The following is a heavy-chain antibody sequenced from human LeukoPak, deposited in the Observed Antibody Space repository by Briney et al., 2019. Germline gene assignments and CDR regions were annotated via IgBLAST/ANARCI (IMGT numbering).Heavy chain of an antibody. J-gene: IGHJ5*02. CDR1: GFTFSSGS. CDR2: IDRGGSNT. CDR3: ARVGDRTGYYYWFDP. Sequence: PGGSLRLSCEASGFTFSSGSMQWVRQAPGKGLEWVAYIDRGGSNTFYADSLRGRSTISRDNAKNSLILQMNSLRAEDTAVYYCARVGDRTGYYYWFDPWGQGTLVTVPS. V-gene: IGHV3-21*01. D-gene: IGHD3/OR15-3a*01.